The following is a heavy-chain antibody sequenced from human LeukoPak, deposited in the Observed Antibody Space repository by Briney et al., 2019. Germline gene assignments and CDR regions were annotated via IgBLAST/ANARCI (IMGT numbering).Heavy chain of an antibody. Sequence: SETLSLTCTVSGGSISSYYWSWVRQPAGKGLEWVGRIYTSGSTNYNPSRKSRVTMSVDTSKNQFSLKLSSVTAADTAVYYCARDLEGLYGSGSYYNWFDPWGQGTLVTVSS. CDR2: IYTSGST. CDR3: ARDLEGLYGSGSYYNWFDP. J-gene: IGHJ5*02. CDR1: GGSISSYY. D-gene: IGHD3-10*01. V-gene: IGHV4-4*07.